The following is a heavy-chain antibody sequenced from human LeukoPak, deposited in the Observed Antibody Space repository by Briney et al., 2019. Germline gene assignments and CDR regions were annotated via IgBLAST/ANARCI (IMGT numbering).Heavy chain of an antibody. CDR1: GFTFDDYA. CDR2: ISWNSGTK. Sequence: GGSLRLSCAASGFTFDDYAMHWVRQAPGKGLEWVSGISWNSGTKGYADSVKGRFTISRDNAKNSLYLQMNSLRGEDAALYYCAVLHYYAMDFWGQGTTVTVSS. D-gene: IGHD2-8*01. J-gene: IGHJ6*02. CDR3: AVLHYYAMDF. V-gene: IGHV3-9*01.